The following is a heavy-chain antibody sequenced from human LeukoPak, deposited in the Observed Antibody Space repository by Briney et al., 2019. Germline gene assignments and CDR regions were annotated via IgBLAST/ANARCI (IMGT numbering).Heavy chain of an antibody. CDR1: GFTISRYW. Sequence: GGSLRLSCGASGFTISRYWMSWVRQAPGKGLEWVANIKQDGSERTYVDSVKGRFTISRDNAKNSPYLQMNSLRVEDTAMYYCAGDGGTDWYDPWGQGTLVTVSS. D-gene: IGHD1-1*01. CDR3: AGDGGTDWYDP. J-gene: IGHJ5*02. V-gene: IGHV3-7*01. CDR2: IKQDGSER.